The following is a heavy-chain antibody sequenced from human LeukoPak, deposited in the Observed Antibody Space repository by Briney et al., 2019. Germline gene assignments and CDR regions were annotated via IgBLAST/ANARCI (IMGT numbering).Heavy chain of an antibody. CDR3: ARGAPPYYYDSSGYYPRHPFDY. J-gene: IGHJ4*02. D-gene: IGHD3-22*01. CDR2: INHSGST. CDR1: GGSFSGYY. V-gene: IGHV4-34*01. Sequence: PSETLSLTCAVYGGSFSGYYWSWIRQPPGKGLEWIGEINHSGSTNYNPSLKSRVTISVDTSKNQFFLKLSSVTAADTAVYYCARGAPPYYYDSSGYYPRHPFDYWGQGTLVTVSS.